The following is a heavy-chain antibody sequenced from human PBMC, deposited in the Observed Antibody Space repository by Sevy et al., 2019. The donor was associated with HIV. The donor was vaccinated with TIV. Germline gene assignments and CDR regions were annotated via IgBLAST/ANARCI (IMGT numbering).Heavy chain of an antibody. V-gene: IGHV3-33*01. CDR1: GFTFSSYG. J-gene: IGHJ3*02. Sequence: GGSLRLSCAASGFTFSSYGMHWVRQAPGKGLEWVAVIWYDGSNKYYADSVKGRFTISRHNSKNTLYLQMNSLRAEDTAVYYCARGFKLRLGGSDDAFDIWGQGTMVTVPS. CDR2: IWYDGSNK. D-gene: IGHD3-16*01. CDR3: ARGFKLRLGGSDDAFDI.